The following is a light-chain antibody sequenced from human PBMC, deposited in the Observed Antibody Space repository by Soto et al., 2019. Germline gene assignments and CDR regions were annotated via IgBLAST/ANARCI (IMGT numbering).Light chain of an antibody. CDR3: QSYDSSLSGYV. CDR2: TNN. V-gene: IGLV1-44*01. CDR1: TSNIESHT. J-gene: IGLJ1*01. Sequence: QSVLTQPPSASGTPGQRITISCSGTTSNIESHTVNWYQQVPGTAPKLLINTNNQRPSGVPDRFSGSKSGTSASLAITGLQAEDEADYYCQSYDSSLSGYVFGTGTKVTVL.